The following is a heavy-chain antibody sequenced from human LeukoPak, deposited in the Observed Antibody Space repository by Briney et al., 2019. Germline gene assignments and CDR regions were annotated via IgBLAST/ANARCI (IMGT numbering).Heavy chain of an antibody. D-gene: IGHD2-2*01. J-gene: IGHJ4*02. CDR3: ARDGCSSTSCYATTAYFDY. CDR2: ISSSSSYI. V-gene: IGHV3-21*01. Sequence: GGSLRLSCAASGFTFSSYSMNWVRQAPGKGLEWVSSISSSSSYIYYADSVKGRFTISRDNAKNSLYLQMNSLRAEDTAVYYCARDGCSSTSCYATTAYFDYWGQGTWSPSPQ. CDR1: GFTFSSYS.